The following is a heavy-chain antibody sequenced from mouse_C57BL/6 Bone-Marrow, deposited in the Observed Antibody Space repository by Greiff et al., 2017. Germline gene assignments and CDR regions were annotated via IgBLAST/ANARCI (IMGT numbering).Heavy chain of an antibody. V-gene: IGHV1-39*01. CDR2: INPNYGTT. D-gene: IGHD2-4*01. J-gene: IGHJ1*03. Sequence: EVQLQQSGPELVKPVASVKISCKASGYSFTDYNMNWVKQSNGQSLEWIGVINPNYGTTSYNQKFKGKATLTVDQSSSTSYMQLNSLASEDSAVYSWARSGYYNNDEWYFDVWGTGTTVTVSS. CDR1: GYSFTDYN. CDR3: ARSGYYNNDEWYFDV.